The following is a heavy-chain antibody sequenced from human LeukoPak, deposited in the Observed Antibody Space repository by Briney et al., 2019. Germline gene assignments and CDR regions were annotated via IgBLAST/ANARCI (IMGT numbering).Heavy chain of an antibody. CDR2: ISGGGHGT. D-gene: IGHD3-9*01. V-gene: IGHV3-23*01. CDR3: AKYRGYFDRAYYFYAMDV. CDR1: GFTFRSFA. J-gene: IGHJ6*02. Sequence: PGGSLRLSCAASGFTFRSFAMSWVRQAPGKGLEWVSTISGGGHGTYYADSVKGRFTISRDNSNNTLYLQMDTLSAEDTAVYYCAKYRGYFDRAYYFYAMDVWGQGTTVTVSS.